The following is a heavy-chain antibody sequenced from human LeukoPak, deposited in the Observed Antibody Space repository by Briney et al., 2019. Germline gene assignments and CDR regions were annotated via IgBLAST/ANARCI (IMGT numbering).Heavy chain of an antibody. Sequence: SSHTLSLTCTVSGGSISAYYWSWIRQPPGKGLEWIGYIHYSGNTNYYPSLKSRVTITLDTSKNQISLKLNSVTAADTAVYYCARFGTSSSRFFDQWGQGTLVTVS. V-gene: IGHV4-59*07. D-gene: IGHD6-6*01. CDR2: IHYSGNT. J-gene: IGHJ4*02. CDR1: GGSISAYY. CDR3: ARFGTSSSRFFDQ.